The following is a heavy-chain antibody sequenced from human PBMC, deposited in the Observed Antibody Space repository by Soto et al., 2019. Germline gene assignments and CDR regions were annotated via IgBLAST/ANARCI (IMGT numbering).Heavy chain of an antibody. J-gene: IGHJ5*02. CDR1: VYAFTIYG. Sequence: ASVEVSCKAAVYAFTIYGVNWVRHTPKQGLEWMGWISAYNGNTKYAQKFKGRVTMTTDTSASTAYMELRSLRSDDTAVFYCTKDAVAARPAWSHPWGQGTLVT. V-gene: IGHV1-18*01. D-gene: IGHD2-15*01. CDR3: TKDAVAARPAWSHP. CDR2: ISAYNGNT.